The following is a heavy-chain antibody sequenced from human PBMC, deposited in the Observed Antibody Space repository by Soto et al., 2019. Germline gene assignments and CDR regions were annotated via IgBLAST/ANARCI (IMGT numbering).Heavy chain of an antibody. CDR2: IKSKTDGGTT. CDR1: GFTFSNAW. D-gene: IGHD3-3*01. V-gene: IGHV3-15*01. J-gene: IGHJ4*02. Sequence: PGGSLRLSCAASGFTFSNAWMSWVRQAPGKGLEWVGRIKSKTDGGTTDYAAPVKGRFTISRDDSKNTLYLQMNSLKTEDTAVYYCTAETIFGLVTPPDYWGQGTLVTVST. CDR3: TAETIFGLVTPPDY.